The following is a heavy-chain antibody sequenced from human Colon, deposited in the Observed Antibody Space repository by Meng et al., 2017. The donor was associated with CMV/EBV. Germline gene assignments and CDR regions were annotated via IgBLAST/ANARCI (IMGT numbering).Heavy chain of an antibody. CDR2: INPNMGGT. Sequence: VSCKTSGYPFTGYKLHWVRQAPGQGLEWMGWINPNMGGTTYAQKFQGRVTVTRDTSISTAYMELNSLRSDDTAVYYCARAGDDYFDFWGQGTLVTVSS. CDR1: GYPFTGYK. V-gene: IGHV1-2*02. D-gene: IGHD5-24*01. J-gene: IGHJ4*02. CDR3: ARAGDDYFDF.